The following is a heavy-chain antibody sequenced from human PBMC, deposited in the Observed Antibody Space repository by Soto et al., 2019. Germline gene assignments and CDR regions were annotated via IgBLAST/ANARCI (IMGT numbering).Heavy chain of an antibody. CDR2: IYYSGST. CDR3: ARLLWFGESYYYYGMDV. Sequence: SETLSLTCTVSGGSISGHYWSWIRQPPGKGLQWIGYIYYSGSTNYNPSLKSRVTISVDTSKNQFSLKLSSVTAADTAVYYCARLLWFGESYYYYGMDVWGQGTTVTVSS. CDR1: GGSISGHY. V-gene: IGHV4-59*11. J-gene: IGHJ6*02. D-gene: IGHD3-10*01.